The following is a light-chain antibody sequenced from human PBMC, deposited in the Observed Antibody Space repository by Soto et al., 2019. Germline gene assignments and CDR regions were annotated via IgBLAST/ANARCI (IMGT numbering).Light chain of an antibody. CDR2: GAS. CDR1: QIFSSSY. V-gene: IGKV3-20*01. Sequence: EIGVKLSPGALSLSKGERATLSCRASQIFSSSYLAWYQQKPGQAPRLLIYGASSRATGIPARFSGSGSGTEFTLTISSLQSEDVAAYYCQQYENWPWTFGQGTMV. J-gene: IGKJ1*01. CDR3: QQYENWPWT.